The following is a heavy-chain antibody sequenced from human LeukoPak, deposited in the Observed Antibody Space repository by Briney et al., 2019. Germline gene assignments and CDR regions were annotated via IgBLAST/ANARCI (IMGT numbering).Heavy chain of an antibody. CDR2: ISGSGGST. D-gene: IGHD3-10*01. CDR1: GFTFSSYA. CDR3: AKDEGGYYYGSTCFDY. Sequence: GGSLRLSCAASGFTFSSYAMSWVRQAPGKGLEWVSAISGSGGSTYYADSVKGRFTISRDNSKNTLYLQMNRLRAEDTAVYYCAKDEGGYYYGSTCFDYWGQGTLVTVSS. V-gene: IGHV3-23*01. J-gene: IGHJ4*02.